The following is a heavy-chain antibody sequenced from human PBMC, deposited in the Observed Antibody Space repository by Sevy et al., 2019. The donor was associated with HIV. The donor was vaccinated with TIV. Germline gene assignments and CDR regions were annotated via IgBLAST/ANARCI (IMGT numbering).Heavy chain of an antibody. CDR2: ISGSGGST. CDR1: GFTFSSYA. Sequence: GGSLRLSCAASGFTFSSYAMSWVRQAPGKGLEWVSAISGSGGSTYYADSVKGRFTISRDNSKNRLYLQMNSLRAEDTAVYYCAKGPFYYYDSSGYYEGLDYWGQGTLVTVSS. V-gene: IGHV3-23*01. D-gene: IGHD3-22*01. CDR3: AKGPFYYYDSSGYYEGLDY. J-gene: IGHJ4*02.